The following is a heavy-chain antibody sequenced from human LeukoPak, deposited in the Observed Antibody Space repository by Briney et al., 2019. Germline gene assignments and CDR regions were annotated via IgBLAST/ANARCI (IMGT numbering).Heavy chain of an antibody. CDR1: GFTFSSYE. D-gene: IGHD6-19*01. V-gene: IGHV3-48*03. CDR3: ARALDSLYSSGWPSAGY. CDR2: ISSSGSTI. J-gene: IGHJ4*02. Sequence: LTGGSLRLSCAASGFTFSSYEMNWVRQAPGKGLEWVSYISSSGSTIYYADSVKGRFTISRDNAKNSLYLQMNSLRAEDTAVYYCARALDSLYSSGWPSAGYWGQGTLVTVSS.